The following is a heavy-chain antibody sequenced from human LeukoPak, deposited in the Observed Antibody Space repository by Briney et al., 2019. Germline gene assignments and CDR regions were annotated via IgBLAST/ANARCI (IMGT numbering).Heavy chain of an antibody. V-gene: IGHV3-7*01. CDR1: GFTFSSYW. Sequence: GGSLRLSCAASGFTFSSYWMSWVRQAPGKGLEWVANIKQDGSEEYYVDSVKGRFTISRDNAKNSLYLQMNSLRAEDTAVYYCARESRPLWSGSPFDYWGQGTLVTVSS. D-gene: IGHD3-3*01. J-gene: IGHJ4*02. CDR3: ARESRPLWSGSPFDY. CDR2: IKQDGSEE.